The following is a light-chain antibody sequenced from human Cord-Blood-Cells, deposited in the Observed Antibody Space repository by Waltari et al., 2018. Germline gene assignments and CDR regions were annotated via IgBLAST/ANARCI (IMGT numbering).Light chain of an antibody. CDR2: GAS. Sequence: DIVMTQTPLSLPVTPGEPASISCRSSQSLLDSDDGNTYLDWYQQKPGQAPRLLIYGASTRATGIPARFSGSGSGTEFTLTISSLQSEDFAVYYCQQYNNWPRTFGQGTKVEIK. CDR1: QSLLDSDDGNTY. J-gene: IGKJ1*01. V-gene: IGKV2-40*01. CDR3: QQYNNWPRT.